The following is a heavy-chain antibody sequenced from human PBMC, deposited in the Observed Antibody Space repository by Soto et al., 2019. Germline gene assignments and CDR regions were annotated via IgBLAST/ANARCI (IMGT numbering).Heavy chain of an antibody. CDR2: ISAYNGNT. Sequence: ASVKVSCKASGYTFTSYGISWVRQAPGQGLEWMGWISAYNGNTNYAQKLQGRVTMTTDTSTSTAYMELRSLRSDDTAVYYCARDLNTVTTDAFDIWGQGTMVTVSS. CDR3: ARDLNTVTTDAFDI. J-gene: IGHJ3*02. D-gene: IGHD4-17*01. CDR1: GYTFTSYG. V-gene: IGHV1-18*01.